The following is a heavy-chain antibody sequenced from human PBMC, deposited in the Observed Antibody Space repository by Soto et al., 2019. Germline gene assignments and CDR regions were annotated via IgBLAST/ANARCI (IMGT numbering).Heavy chain of an antibody. CDR3: ARQDRYYDFWSGSYGMDV. Sequence: GESLKISCKGSGYSFTSYWIGWVRQMPGKGLEWMGIIYPGDSDTRYSPSFQGQVTISADKSISTAYLQWSSLKASDTAMYYCARQDRYYDFWSGSYGMDVWGQGTTVTVSS. D-gene: IGHD3-3*01. J-gene: IGHJ6*02. CDR1: GYSFTSYW. CDR2: IYPGDSDT. V-gene: IGHV5-51*01.